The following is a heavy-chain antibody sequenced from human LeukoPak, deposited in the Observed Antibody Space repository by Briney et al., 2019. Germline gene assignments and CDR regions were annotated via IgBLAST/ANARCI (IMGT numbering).Heavy chain of an antibody. D-gene: IGHD3-10*01. CDR3: ARENVLLWFGEFRPLHYYFDY. J-gene: IGHJ4*02. CDR2: IYYSGIT. V-gene: IGHV4-59*12. Sequence: SETLSLTCTVSGGSISSYYWSWIRQPPGKGVEWIGYIYYSGITNYNPSLKSRVTISVDTSKNQSSLKLSSVTAADTAVYYCARENVLLWFGEFRPLHYYFDYWGQGTLVTVSS. CDR1: GGSISSYY.